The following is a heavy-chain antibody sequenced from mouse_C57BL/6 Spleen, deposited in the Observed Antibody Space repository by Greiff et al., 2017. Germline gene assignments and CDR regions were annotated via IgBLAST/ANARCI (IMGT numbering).Heavy chain of an antibody. D-gene: IGHD1-1*01. J-gene: IGHJ1*03. CDR2: ISSGSSTI. Sequence: EVQGVESGGGLVKPGGSLKLSCAASGFTFSDYGMHWVRQAPEKGLEWVAYISSGSSTIYYADTVKGRFTISRDNAKNTLFLQRTSLRSEDTAMYYCARGYYGSSYVDYWYFDVWGTGTTVTVSS. V-gene: IGHV5-17*01. CDR3: ARGYYGSSYVDYWYFDV. CDR1: GFTFSDYG.